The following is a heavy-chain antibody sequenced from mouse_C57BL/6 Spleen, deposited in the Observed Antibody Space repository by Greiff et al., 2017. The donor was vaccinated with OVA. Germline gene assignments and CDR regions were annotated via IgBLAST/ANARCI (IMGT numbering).Heavy chain of an antibody. J-gene: IGHJ3*01. CDR1: GFTFSNYW. Sequence: DVHLVESGGGLVQPGGSMKLSCVASGFTFSNYWMNWVRQSPEKGLEWVAQIRLKSDNYATHYAESVKGRFTISRDDSKSSVYLQMNNLRAEDTGIYYCTGGYAPFAYWGQGTLVTVSA. CDR2: IRLKSDNYAT. V-gene: IGHV6-3*01. CDR3: TGGYAPFAY. D-gene: IGHD2-2*01.